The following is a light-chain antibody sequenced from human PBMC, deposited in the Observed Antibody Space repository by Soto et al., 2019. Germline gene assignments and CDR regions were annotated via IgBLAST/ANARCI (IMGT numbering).Light chain of an antibody. V-gene: IGKV1D-8*03. CDR2: AAS. CDR1: QGISSY. J-gene: IGKJ1*01. CDR3: QQYNDWWK. Sequence: VIWITQSPSLLSASTVDRVTISFRMSQGISSYLAWYQQKPGKAPELLIYAASTLQSGVPSRFSGSGSGTEFTLTISSLLSEDFAVYYCQQYNDWWKFGQGTKVDIK.